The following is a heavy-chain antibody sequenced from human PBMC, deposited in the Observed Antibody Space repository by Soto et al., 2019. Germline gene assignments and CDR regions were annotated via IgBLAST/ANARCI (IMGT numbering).Heavy chain of an antibody. D-gene: IGHD3-3*01. CDR1: GFTFSSYS. Sequence: PGGSLRLSCAASGFTFSSYSMNWVRQAPGKGLEWVSSISSSSSYIYYADSVKGRFTISRDNAKNSLYLQMNSLRAEDTAVYYCARDGGITIFGVAIKDYYYYYGMDVWGKGTTVTVS. J-gene: IGHJ6*04. CDR3: ARDGGITIFGVAIKDYYYYYGMDV. V-gene: IGHV3-21*01. CDR2: ISSSSSYI.